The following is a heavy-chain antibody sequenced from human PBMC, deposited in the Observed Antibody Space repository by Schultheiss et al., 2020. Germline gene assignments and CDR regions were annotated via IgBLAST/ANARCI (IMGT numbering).Heavy chain of an antibody. CDR3: AKLGSSSGYRIARDY. Sequence: GGSLRLSCAASGFTFSSYAMSWVRQAPGKGLEWVSAISGSGGSTYYADSVKGRFTISRDNSKNTLYLQMNSLRAEDTAVYYCAKLGSSSGYRIARDYWGQGTLVTVSS. V-gene: IGHV3-23*01. CDR2: ISGSGGST. CDR1: GFTFSSYA. D-gene: IGHD3-22*01. J-gene: IGHJ4*02.